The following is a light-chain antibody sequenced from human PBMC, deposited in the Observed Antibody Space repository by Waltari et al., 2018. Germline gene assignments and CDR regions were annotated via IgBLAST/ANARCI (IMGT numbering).Light chain of an antibody. CDR1: SSDVGAYDY. CDR3: SSFTTSSTQV. Sequence: QSALTQPASVSGSPGHSITISCTGTSSDVGAYDYVSWYQQHPGKAPKLMIFEVSNRPSGASIRFSGSKSGNTASLTISGLLPEDEADYYCSSFTTSSTQVFGTGTKVTVL. V-gene: IGLV2-14*01. J-gene: IGLJ1*01. CDR2: EVS.